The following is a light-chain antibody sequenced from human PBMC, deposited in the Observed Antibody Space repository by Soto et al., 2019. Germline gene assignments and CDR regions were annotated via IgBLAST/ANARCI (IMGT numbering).Light chain of an antibody. CDR3: SSYTSSSTLV. J-gene: IGLJ1*01. Sequence: TSSDFGGYNYVSWYQQHPGKAPKLMIYDVSNRPSGVSNRFSGSKSGNTASLTISGLQAEDEADYYCSSYTSSSTLVFGTGTKVTVL. CDR2: DVS. CDR1: SSDFGGYNY. V-gene: IGLV2-14*04.